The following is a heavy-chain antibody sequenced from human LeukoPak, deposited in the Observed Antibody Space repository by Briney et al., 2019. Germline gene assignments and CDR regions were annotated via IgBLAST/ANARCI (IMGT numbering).Heavy chain of an antibody. J-gene: IGHJ6*02. CDR1: GYTFTSYA. V-gene: IGHV1-3*01. D-gene: IGHD3-10*01. CDR3: ARGIMVPYYYGMDV. CDR2: INAGNGNT. Sequence: ASVKVSCKASGYTFTSYAMHWVRQAPGQRLEWMGWINAGNGNTKYSQKFQGRVTVTRDTSASTAYMELSSLRSEDTAVYYCARGIMVPYYYGMDVWGQGTTVTVSS.